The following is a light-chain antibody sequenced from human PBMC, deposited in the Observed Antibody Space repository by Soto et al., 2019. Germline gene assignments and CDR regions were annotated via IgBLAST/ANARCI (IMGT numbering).Light chain of an antibody. J-gene: IGKJ4*01. CDR2: SAS. CDR3: QQYGRSVT. V-gene: IGKV3-20*01. Sequence: EVVLTQSPGILSLSPGERATLSCRATQSVSSNFVAWYQHKPGQAPRLLIYSASTRATGTPDRFRGSGSGTDFTLTINRLDPEDFAVYYCQQYGRSVTFGGGTKVEI. CDR1: QSVSSNF.